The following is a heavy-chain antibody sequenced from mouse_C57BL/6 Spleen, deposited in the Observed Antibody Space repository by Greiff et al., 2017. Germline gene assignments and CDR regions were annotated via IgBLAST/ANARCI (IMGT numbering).Heavy chain of an antibody. CDR2: INPNNGGT. Sequence: EVQRVESGPELVKPGASVKIPCKASGYTFTDYNMDWVKQSHGKSLEWIGDINPNNGGTIYNQKFKGKATLTVDKSSSTAYMELRSLTSEDTAVYYCARRYYEGFAYWGQGTLVTVSA. CDR1: GYTFTDYN. D-gene: IGHD1-1*01. CDR3: ARRYYEGFAY. V-gene: IGHV1-18*01. J-gene: IGHJ3*01.